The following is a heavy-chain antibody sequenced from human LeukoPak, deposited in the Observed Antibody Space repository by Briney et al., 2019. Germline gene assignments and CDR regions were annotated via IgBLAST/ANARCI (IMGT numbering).Heavy chain of an antibody. D-gene: IGHD3-22*01. J-gene: IGHJ4*02. Sequence: PSETLSLTCTVSGGSISSYYWSWIRQPPGKGLEWIGYIYYSGGTNYNPSLKSRVTISVDTSKNQFSLKLSSVTAADTAVYYCARDGYYYDSSGYYEKMYYFDYWGQGTLVTVSS. CDR2: IYYSGGT. V-gene: IGHV4-59*01. CDR1: GGSISSYY. CDR3: ARDGYYYDSSGYYEKMYYFDY.